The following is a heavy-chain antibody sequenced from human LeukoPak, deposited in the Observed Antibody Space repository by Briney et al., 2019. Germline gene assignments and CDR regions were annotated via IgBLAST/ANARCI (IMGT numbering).Heavy chain of an antibody. CDR1: GGSISSGGYY. Sequence: SETLSLTCTVSGGSISSGGYYWSWIRQHPGKGLEWTGYIYYSGSTYYNPSLKSRVTISVDTSKNQFSLKLSSVTAADTAVYYCARSPAFLVVPAAILWFDPWGQGTLVTVSS. CDR2: IYYSGST. D-gene: IGHD2-2*02. V-gene: IGHV4-31*03. J-gene: IGHJ5*02. CDR3: ARSPAFLVVPAAILWFDP.